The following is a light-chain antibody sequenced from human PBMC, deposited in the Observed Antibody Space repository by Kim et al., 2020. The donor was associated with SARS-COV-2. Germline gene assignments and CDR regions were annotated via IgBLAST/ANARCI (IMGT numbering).Light chain of an antibody. J-gene: IGKJ4*01. CDR2: EAS. CDR3: QQYNDWLS. Sequence: SVSLGESATRSCRASQSVRSNIAWYQQKPGQAPRLLIYEASTRATGVPVRFRGSGSGTDFTLTISSLQSEDFAVYSCQQYNDWLSFGGGTKVDIK. CDR1: QSVRSN. V-gene: IGKV3-15*01.